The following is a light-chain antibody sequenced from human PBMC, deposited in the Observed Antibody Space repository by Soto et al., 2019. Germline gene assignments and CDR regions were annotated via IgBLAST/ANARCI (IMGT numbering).Light chain of an antibody. CDR3: QEYKSAT. CDR2: DAS. Sequence: DIQMTQSPSTLSASVGDRVTITCRASQSISDWLAWYQQKPGKAPKLLIYDASTFQSGLPSRFSGSGSGTEFTLTISSLQPDDFATYYCQEYKSATFGQGTKLEIE. CDR1: QSISDW. J-gene: IGKJ2*01. V-gene: IGKV1-5*01.